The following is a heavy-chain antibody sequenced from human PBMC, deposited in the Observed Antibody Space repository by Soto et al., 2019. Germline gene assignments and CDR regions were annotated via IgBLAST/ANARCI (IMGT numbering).Heavy chain of an antibody. Sequence: SVKVSCKASGGSFSSYAISWVRQAPGQGLEWMGGIIPIFGTANYAQKFQGRVTITADESTSTAYMELSSLRSEDTAVYYCARGNIVVVPAALYYYYGMDVWGQGTTVTVSS. V-gene: IGHV1-69*13. D-gene: IGHD2-2*01. CDR2: IIPIFGTA. CDR1: GGSFSSYA. J-gene: IGHJ6*02. CDR3: ARGNIVVVPAALYYYYGMDV.